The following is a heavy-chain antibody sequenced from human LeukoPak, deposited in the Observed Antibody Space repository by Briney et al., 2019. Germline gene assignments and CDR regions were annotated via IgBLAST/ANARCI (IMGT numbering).Heavy chain of an antibody. CDR3: ARELADTGFDY. J-gene: IGHJ4*02. CDR2: INHSGST. V-gene: IGHV4-34*01. CDR1: GGSISSYY. Sequence: PSETLSLTCTVSGGSISSYYWSWIRQPPGKGLEWIGEINHSGSTNYNPSLKSRVTISVDTSKNQFSLKLTSVTAADTAVYYCARELADTGFDYWGQGTLVTVSS. D-gene: IGHD6-25*01.